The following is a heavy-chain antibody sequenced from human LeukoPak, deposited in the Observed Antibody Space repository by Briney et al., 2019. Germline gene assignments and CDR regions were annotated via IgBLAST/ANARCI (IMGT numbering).Heavy chain of an antibody. V-gene: IGHV3-9*01. Sequence: GGSLRLSCAASGFIVDDYAMHWVRQAPGKGLEWVSSISWNSRTIAYADSVKGRFTIARDNDKNSLYLQMNSLRSEDTALYYCAKDKSSTTKYYGMDVWGQGTTVTVSS. CDR2: ISWNSRTI. CDR1: GFIVDDYA. D-gene: IGHD2/OR15-2a*01. CDR3: AKDKSSTTKYYGMDV. J-gene: IGHJ6*02.